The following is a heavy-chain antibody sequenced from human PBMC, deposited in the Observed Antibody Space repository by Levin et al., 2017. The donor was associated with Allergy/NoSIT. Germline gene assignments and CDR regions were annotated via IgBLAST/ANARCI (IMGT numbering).Heavy chain of an antibody. J-gene: IGHJ4*02. D-gene: IGHD4-17*01. CDR1: GFTFSSST. CDR3: ATQRAPYGNEY. Sequence: GGSLRLSCAVSGFTFSSSTMAWVRQAPGKGLEWVSGISNSGGITYYADSVKGRFSISRDNSKNTLYLQLNSLRAGDTAVYYCATQRAPYGNEYWGQGTLVSVSS. CDR2: ISNSGGIT. V-gene: IGHV3-23*01.